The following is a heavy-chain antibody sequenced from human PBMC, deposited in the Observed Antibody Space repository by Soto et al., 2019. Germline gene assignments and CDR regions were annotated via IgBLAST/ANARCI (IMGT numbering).Heavy chain of an antibody. CDR2: ISDDGGAT. J-gene: IGHJ4*02. Sequence: EVQLLESGGELVQPGGSLRLSCVASGFTFSRSAMTWVRQAPGQGLEWVSGISDDGGATYYADSVKGRFTISRDTSENTLFLLMNSLSAEDTAVYYCAHGKGDDSSGYYHPVADYWGQGTLVTVSS. V-gene: IGHV3-23*01. CDR1: GFTFSRSA. D-gene: IGHD3-22*01. CDR3: AHGKGDDSSGYYHPVADY.